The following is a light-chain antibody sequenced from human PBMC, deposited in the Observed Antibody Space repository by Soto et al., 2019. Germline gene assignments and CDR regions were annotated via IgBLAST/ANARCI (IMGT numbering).Light chain of an antibody. Sequence: EIVLTQSPGTLSLSPGERATLSCRASQGVSTSYLAWYQQKPGQAPRLLIYGASTRATGVPARFSGSGSGTDFTLTISSLQSEDFAVYYCQQYSDWPLTFGGGTKVDIK. CDR1: QGVSTSY. J-gene: IGKJ4*01. V-gene: IGKV3-20*01. CDR3: QQYSDWPLT. CDR2: GAS.